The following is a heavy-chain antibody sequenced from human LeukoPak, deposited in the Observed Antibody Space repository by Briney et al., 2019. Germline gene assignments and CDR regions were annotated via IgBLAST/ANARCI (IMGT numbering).Heavy chain of an antibody. V-gene: IGHV3-23*01. J-gene: IGHJ4*02. D-gene: IGHD3-22*01. CDR2: ISGSGGST. Sequence: GGSLRLSCAASGFTLSSYAMSWVRQAPGKGLEWVSAISGSGGSTYYADSVKGRFTISRDNSKNTLYLQMNSLRAEDTAVYYCAKGGSPYYYDSSGYYYAWGQGTLVTVSS. CDR3: AKGGSPYYYDSSGYYYA. CDR1: GFTLSSYA.